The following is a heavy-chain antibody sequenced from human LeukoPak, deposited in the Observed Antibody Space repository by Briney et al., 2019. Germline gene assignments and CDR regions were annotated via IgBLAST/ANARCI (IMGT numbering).Heavy chain of an antibody. CDR3: ARDLYPGY. J-gene: IGHJ4*02. CDR1: GYTFTNYA. V-gene: IGHV1-3*04. D-gene: IGHD3-16*01. CDR2: IYNGNGYT. Sequence: GASVKVSCKADGYTFTNYATHWLRQAPGQRLEWMGWIYNGNGYTKYTPEFQGKVTITRDTSANIVYLEWSSLTIEDTAVFYCARDLYPGYWGQGTLVTVSS.